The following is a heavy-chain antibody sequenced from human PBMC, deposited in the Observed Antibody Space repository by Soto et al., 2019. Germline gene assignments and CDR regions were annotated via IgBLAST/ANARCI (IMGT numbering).Heavy chain of an antibody. V-gene: IGHV1-69*02. J-gene: IGHJ5*02. CDR2: IIPILGIA. CDR3: ARGKYQLLWSWFDP. Sequence: SVKVSCKASGGTFSSYTISWVRQAPGQGLEWMGMIIPILGIANYAQKFQGRVTITAGKSTSTAYMELSSLRAEDTAVYYCARGKYQLLWSWFDPWGQGTLVTVSS. CDR1: GGTFSSYT. D-gene: IGHD2-2*01.